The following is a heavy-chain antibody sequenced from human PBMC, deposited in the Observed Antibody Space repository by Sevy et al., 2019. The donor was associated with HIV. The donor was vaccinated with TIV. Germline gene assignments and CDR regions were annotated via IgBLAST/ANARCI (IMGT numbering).Heavy chain of an antibody. V-gene: IGHV1-69*13. J-gene: IGHJ4*02. CDR1: GGIFKSYG. CDR3: VRGGGNGWYYFDY. Sequence: ASVKVSCKASGGIFKSYGISWVRQAPGQGLEWMGGIIPILNTVHYAQKFQGRVTITADESTKIAYMELSSLRSEDTAVYYCVRGGGNGWYYFDYWGQETLVTVSS. D-gene: IGHD6-19*01. CDR2: IIPILNTV.